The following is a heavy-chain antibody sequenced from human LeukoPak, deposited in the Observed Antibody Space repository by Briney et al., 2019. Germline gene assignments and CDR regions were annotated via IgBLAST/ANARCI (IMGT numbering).Heavy chain of an antibody. Sequence: GGSLRLSCAASGITFSSHTMNWVRQAPGKGLEWVSSISSSSSYIYYAGSVKGRFTISRDNAKNSLFLQMTSLRAEDTAVYYCARDRSRNYGYYFDFWGQGTLVSVSS. CDR2: ISSSSSYI. J-gene: IGHJ4*02. CDR3: ARDRSRNYGYYFDF. CDR1: GITFSSHT. V-gene: IGHV3-21*01. D-gene: IGHD4-11*01.